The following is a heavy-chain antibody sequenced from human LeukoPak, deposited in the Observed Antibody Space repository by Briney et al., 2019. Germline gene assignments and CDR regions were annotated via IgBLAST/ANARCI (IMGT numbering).Heavy chain of an antibody. Sequence: ASVKVSCKASGNTFTGYYMHWVRQAPGQGLEWMGWINPNSGGTNYAQKFQGRVTMTRDTSISTAYMELSRLRSDDTAVYYCATVRGSGWFGRENYFDYWGQGTLVTVSS. CDR2: INPNSGGT. CDR1: GNTFTGYY. V-gene: IGHV1-2*02. D-gene: IGHD6-19*01. CDR3: ATVRGSGWFGRENYFDY. J-gene: IGHJ4*02.